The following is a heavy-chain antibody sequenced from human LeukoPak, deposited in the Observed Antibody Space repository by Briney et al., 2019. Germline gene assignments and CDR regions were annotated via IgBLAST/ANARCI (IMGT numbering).Heavy chain of an antibody. CDR1: GGPISSGDYY. CDR3: AASTTVTTFGY. D-gene: IGHD4-17*01. Sequence: PSETLSLTCTVSGGPISSGDYYWSWIRQPPGKGLEWIGYIYYSGSTYYNPSLKSRVTISVDTSKNQFSLKLSSVTAADTAVYYCAASTTVTTFGYWGQGTLVTVSS. CDR2: IYYSGST. J-gene: IGHJ4*02. V-gene: IGHV4-30-4*01.